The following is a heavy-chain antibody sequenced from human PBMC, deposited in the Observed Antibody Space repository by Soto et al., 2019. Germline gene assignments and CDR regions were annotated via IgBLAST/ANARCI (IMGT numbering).Heavy chain of an antibody. CDR1: GCSISSGGYY. CDR3: ARGLTGGDYFLGWFDP. CDR2: IYYSGST. V-gene: IGHV4-31*03. D-gene: IGHD4-17*01. Sequence: QVQLQESGPGLVKPSQTLSLTCTVSGCSISSGGYYWSWIRQHPGKGLEWIGYIYYSGSTYYNPSLKCRVTLSVDTSKNQFSLKLSSVTAADTAVYYCARGLTGGDYFLGWFDPWCQGTLVTVSS. J-gene: IGHJ5*02.